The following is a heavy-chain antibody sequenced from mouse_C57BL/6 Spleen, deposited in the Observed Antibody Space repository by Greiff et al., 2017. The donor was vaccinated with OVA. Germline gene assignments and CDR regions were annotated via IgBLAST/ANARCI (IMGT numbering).Heavy chain of an antibody. J-gene: IGHJ3*01. CDR3: TRSYGSSYSFAY. CDR1: GYTFTDYE. CDR2: IDPETGGT. D-gene: IGHD1-1*01. Sequence: QVQLQQSGAELVRPGASVTLSCKASGYTFTDYEMHWVKQTPVHGLEWIGAIDPETGGTAYNQKFKGKAILTADKSSSTAYMELRSLTSEDSAVYYCTRSYGSSYSFAYWGKGTLVTVSA. V-gene: IGHV1-15*01.